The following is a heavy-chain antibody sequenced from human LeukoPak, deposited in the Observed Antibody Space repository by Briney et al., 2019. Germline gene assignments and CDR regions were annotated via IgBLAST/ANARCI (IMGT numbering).Heavy chain of an antibody. D-gene: IGHD3-22*01. CDR3: ARERGDYGMIVF. V-gene: IGHV3-7*01. J-gene: IGHJ4*02. Sequence: GGSLRLSCAASGFTVSSNYMSWVRQAPGKGLEWVANIKQDGSDKYYVGSVKGRFTISRDNAKNSLYLQMNSLRAEDTAVYYCARERGDYGMIVFWGQGTLVTVSS. CDR1: GFTVSSNY. CDR2: IKQDGSDK.